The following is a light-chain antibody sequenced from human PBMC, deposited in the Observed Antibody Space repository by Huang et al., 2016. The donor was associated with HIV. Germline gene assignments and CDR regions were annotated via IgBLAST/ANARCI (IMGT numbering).Light chain of an antibody. J-gene: IGKJ1*01. V-gene: IGKV3-20*01. CDR3: QQYGSSSWT. Sequence: IVLTQYPGTVSLSPGERATLSCRASQSVNTYLAWYQQKPGQGPRLVIFGASNRDTSIPDRFSGSGSETDFALTISRLEPDDFAVYYCQQYGSSSWTFGQGTRVE. CDR2: GAS. CDR1: QSVNTY.